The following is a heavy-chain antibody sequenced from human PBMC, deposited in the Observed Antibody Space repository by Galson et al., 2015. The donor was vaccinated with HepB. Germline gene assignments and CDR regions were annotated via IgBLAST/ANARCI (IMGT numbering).Heavy chain of an antibody. D-gene: IGHD3-3*01. J-gene: IGHJ6*02. Sequence: QSGAEVKKPGASVKVSCKASGYTFTSYGISWVRQAPGQGPEWMGWISAFNDNTNYAQKLQGRVTMTTDTSTNTAYMELRSLRSDDTAVYYCARDRARSTYYDFWSGSSYYYYGMDVWGQGTTVTVSS. V-gene: IGHV1-18*04. CDR3: ARDRARSTYYDFWSGSSYYYYGMDV. CDR1: GYTFTSYG. CDR2: ISAFNDNT.